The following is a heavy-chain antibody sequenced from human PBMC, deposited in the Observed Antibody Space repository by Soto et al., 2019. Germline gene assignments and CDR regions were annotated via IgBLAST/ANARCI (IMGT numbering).Heavy chain of an antibody. J-gene: IGHJ4*02. Sequence: LRLSCAASGFTFSSYAMSWVRQAPGKGLEWVSAISGSGGSTYYADSVKGRFTISRDNSKNTLYLQMNSLRAEDTAVYYCAKDMRYFDWLSPDFDYWGQGTLVTVSS. CDR1: GFTFSSYA. D-gene: IGHD3-9*01. CDR2: ISGSGGST. V-gene: IGHV3-23*01. CDR3: AKDMRYFDWLSPDFDY.